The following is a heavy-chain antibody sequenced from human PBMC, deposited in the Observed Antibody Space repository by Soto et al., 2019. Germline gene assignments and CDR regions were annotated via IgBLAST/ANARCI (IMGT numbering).Heavy chain of an antibody. D-gene: IGHD1-26*01. J-gene: IGHJ4*02. V-gene: IGHV3-49*04. CDR2: VRSKTYGGTT. Sequence: GSLRLSCTASGFTFGDYAMNWVRQAPGKGLEWVGFVRSKTYGGTTEYAASVKGRFTISRDDSKSIAYLQMNSLKTEDTAVYYCTRYSGTYRDYWGQGTLVTVSS. CDR1: GFTFGDYA. CDR3: TRYSGTYRDY.